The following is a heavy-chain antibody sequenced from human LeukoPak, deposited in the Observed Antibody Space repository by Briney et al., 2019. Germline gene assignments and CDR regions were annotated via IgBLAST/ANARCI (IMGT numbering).Heavy chain of an antibody. CDR2: IYYSGST. CDR3: ARQIAVAGPILYFDY. D-gene: IGHD6-19*01. Sequence: PGGSLRLSCAASGFTFSSYAMSWIRQPPGKGLEWIGSIYYSGSTYYNPSLKSRVTISVDTSKNQFSLKLSSVTAADTAVYYCARQIAVAGPILYFDYWGQGTLVTVSS. J-gene: IGHJ4*02. CDR1: GFTFSSYA. V-gene: IGHV4-39*01.